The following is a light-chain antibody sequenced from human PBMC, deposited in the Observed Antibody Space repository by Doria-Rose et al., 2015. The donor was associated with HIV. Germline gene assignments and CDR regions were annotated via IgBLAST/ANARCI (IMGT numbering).Light chain of an antibody. Sequence: TQSPGTPSLSPGERATLSCRASQSFSSTYLAWYQQKPGQAPSLLIYDGSTGATGIPDRFSASGSGTDFTLTINRLEPEDFALYYCHQYGTSWTFGQGTKVEI. V-gene: IGKV3-20*01. CDR2: DGS. CDR3: HQYGTSWT. CDR1: QSFSSTY. J-gene: IGKJ1*01.